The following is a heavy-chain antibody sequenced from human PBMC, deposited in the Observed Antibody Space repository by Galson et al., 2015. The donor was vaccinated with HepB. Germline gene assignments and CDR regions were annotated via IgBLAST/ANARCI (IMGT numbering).Heavy chain of an antibody. CDR2: TYYKSKWYN. Sequence: CAISGDSVSSNSAAWNWLRQSPSRGLEWLGRTYYKSKWYNDYALSVKSRTTINPDTSKNQFSLQLNSMTPEDTAVYYCARDPHTRGRYYYGMDVWGQGTTVTVSS. V-gene: IGHV6-1*01. CDR1: GDSVSSNSAA. CDR3: ARDPHTRGRYYYGMDV. D-gene: IGHD2-2*01. J-gene: IGHJ6*02.